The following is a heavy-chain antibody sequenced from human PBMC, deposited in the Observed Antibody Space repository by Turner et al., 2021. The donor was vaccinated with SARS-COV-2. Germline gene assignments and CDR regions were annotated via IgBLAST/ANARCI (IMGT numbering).Heavy chain of an antibody. D-gene: IGHD3-3*01. CDR1: GFTFSSYW. J-gene: IGHJ3*02. CDR2: INSDGSFT. V-gene: IGHV3-74*01. Sequence: EVQLVESGGGLVQPGGSLRLSCAASGFTFSSYWVHGVRHAQGKGLVWVSHINSDGSFTSYADSVKGRFTISRDNAKNTLYLQMNSLRAEDTAVYYCARDQRDSVIWSGYGAFDIWGQGTMVTVSS. CDR3: ARDQRDSVIWSGYGAFDI.